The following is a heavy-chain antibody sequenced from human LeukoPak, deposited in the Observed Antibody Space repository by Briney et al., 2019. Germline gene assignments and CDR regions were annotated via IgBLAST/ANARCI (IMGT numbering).Heavy chain of an antibody. J-gene: IGHJ5*02. CDR2: ISGSGGST. V-gene: IGHV3-23*01. D-gene: IGHD6-19*01. Sequence: GRSLRLSCAASGFTFDDYAMHWVRQAPGKGLEWVSAISGSGGSTYYADSVKGRFTISRDNSKNTLYLQMNSLRAEDTAVYYCARVIREVAGYNWFDPWGQGTLVTVSS. CDR1: GFTFDDYA. CDR3: ARVIREVAGYNWFDP.